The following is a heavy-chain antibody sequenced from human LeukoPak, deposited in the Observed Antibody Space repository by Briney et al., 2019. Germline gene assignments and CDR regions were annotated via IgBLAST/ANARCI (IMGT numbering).Heavy chain of an antibody. CDR3: ARAKGTMVRGASYFDY. Sequence: AGGSLRLSCAASGFTFDDYGMSWVRPAPGKGLEWVSGINWNGGSTGYADSVKGRFTISRDNAKNSLYLQMNSLRAEDTALYYCARAKGTMVRGASYFDYWGQGTLVTVSS. D-gene: IGHD3-10*01. CDR1: GFTFDDYG. J-gene: IGHJ4*02. CDR2: INWNGGST. V-gene: IGHV3-20*04.